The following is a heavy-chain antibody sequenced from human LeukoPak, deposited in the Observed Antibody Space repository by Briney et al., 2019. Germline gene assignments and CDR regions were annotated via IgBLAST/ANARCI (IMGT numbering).Heavy chain of an antibody. D-gene: IGHD3-16*01. V-gene: IGHV4-34*01. J-gene: IGHJ6*03. CDR1: GGSFSGYY. Sequence: SETLSLTCAVNGGSFSGYYWSWIRQPPGKGLEWIGEINHSGSTNYNPSLMSRVNMSVDTSKNQFSLKLSSVTAADTAVYYCARETSQKGAHYMDVWGKGTTVTISS. CDR3: ARETSQKGAHYMDV. CDR2: INHSGST.